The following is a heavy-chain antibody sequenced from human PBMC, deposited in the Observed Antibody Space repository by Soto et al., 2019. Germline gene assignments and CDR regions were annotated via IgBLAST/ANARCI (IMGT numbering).Heavy chain of an antibody. CDR1: GGSVSSGSYY. CDR2: IYYSGST. J-gene: IGHJ5*02. V-gene: IGHV4-61*01. Sequence: PSETLSLTCTVSGGSVSSGSYYWSWIRQPPGKGLEWIGYIYYSGSTNYNPSLKSRVTISVDTSKNQFSLKLSSVTAADTAVYYCARGYIVLVPAAANWFDPWGQGTLVTVS. D-gene: IGHD2-2*01. CDR3: ARGYIVLVPAAANWFDP.